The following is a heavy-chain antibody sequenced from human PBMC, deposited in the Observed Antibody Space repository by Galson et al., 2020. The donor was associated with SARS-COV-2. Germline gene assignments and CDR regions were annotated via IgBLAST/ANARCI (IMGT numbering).Heavy chain of an antibody. J-gene: IGHJ4*02. V-gene: IGHV1-69*11. CDR3: ARIASKTGSDY. D-gene: IGHD3-9*01. CDR1: GGTYSSYS. CDR2: IIPMLNTT. Sequence: SVKVPCKASGGTYSSYSLSWVRQAPGQGLEWMGRIIPMLNTTFYAHDLEGRVTITADESTSTTYLEMSSLKSDDTAVYYCARIASKTGSDYWGQGTLVTVSS.